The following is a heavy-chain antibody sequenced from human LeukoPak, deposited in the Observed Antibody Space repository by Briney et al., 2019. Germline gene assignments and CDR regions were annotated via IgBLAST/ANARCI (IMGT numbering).Heavy chain of an antibody. J-gene: IGHJ4*02. V-gene: IGHV3-30*18. CDR3: AKAEYYSDSSDYWGRSIAARKRLIDY. D-gene: IGHD3-22*01. Sequence: GGSLRLSCAASGFTFSSYGMHWVRQAPGKGLEWVAVISYDGSNKYYADSVKGRFTISRDNSKNTLYLQMNSLRAEDTAVYYCAKAEYYSDSSDYWGRSIAARKRLIDYWGQGTLVTVSS. CDR2: ISYDGSNK. CDR1: GFTFSSYG.